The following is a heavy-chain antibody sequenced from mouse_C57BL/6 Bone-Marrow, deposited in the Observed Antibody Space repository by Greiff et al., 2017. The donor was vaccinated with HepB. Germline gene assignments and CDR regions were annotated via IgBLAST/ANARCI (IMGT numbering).Heavy chain of an antibody. CDR1: GYSITSGYY. CDR3: ARTHPFYYGYEGFAY. Sequence: EVQVVESGPGLVKPSQSLSLTCSVTGYSITSGYYWNWIRQFPGNKLEWMGYISYDGSNNYNPSLKNRISITRDTSKNQFFLKLNSVTTEDTATYYCARTHPFYYGYEGFAYWGQGTLVTVSA. V-gene: IGHV3-6*01. D-gene: IGHD2-2*01. CDR2: ISYDGSN. J-gene: IGHJ3*01.